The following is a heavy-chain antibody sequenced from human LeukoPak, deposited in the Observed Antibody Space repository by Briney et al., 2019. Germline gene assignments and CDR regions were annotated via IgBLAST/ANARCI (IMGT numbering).Heavy chain of an antibody. V-gene: IGHV3-74*01. CDR3: ARGGYRYGYGTDY. CDR1: GFTFSSYW. D-gene: IGHD5-18*01. Sequence: GGSLRLSCAASGFTFSSYWMSWVRQAPGKGLVWVSRINTDGSSTSYADSVKGRFTISRDSAKNTLFLQMNSLRAEDTAVYYCARGGYRYGYGTDYWGQGTLVTVSS. J-gene: IGHJ4*02. CDR2: INTDGSST.